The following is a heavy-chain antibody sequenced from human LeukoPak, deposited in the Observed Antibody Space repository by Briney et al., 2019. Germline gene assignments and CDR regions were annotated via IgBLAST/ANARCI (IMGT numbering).Heavy chain of an antibody. D-gene: IGHD3-3*01. CDR1: GFTFSHFW. CDR2: IKQEGSEK. Sequence: GGSLRLSCAASGFTFSHFWMSWVRQAPGKGLEWVANIKQEGSEKYYVDSVKGRFTISRDNAKNSLFLQMDSLRVDDTAVYYCARTYDFGRGPPGDAFDNWGPGTWVIVSS. J-gene: IGHJ3*02. V-gene: IGHV3-7*01. CDR3: ARTYDFGRGPPGDAFDN.